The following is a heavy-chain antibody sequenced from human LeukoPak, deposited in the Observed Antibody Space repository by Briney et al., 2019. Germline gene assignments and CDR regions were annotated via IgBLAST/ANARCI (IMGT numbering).Heavy chain of an antibody. CDR2: IYYSGST. J-gene: IGHJ4*02. D-gene: IGHD6-13*01. CDR3: ARHGYSSSWPFDY. CDR1: GVSISSYY. V-gene: IGHV4-59*01. Sequence: SETLSLTCTVSGVSISSYYWSWIRQPPGKGLEWIGYIYYSGSTNYNPSLKSRVTISVDTSKNQFSLKLSSVTAADTAVYYCARHGYSSSWPFDYWGQGTLVTVSS.